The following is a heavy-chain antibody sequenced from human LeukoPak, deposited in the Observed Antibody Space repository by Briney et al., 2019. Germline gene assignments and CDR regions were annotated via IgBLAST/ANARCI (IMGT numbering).Heavy chain of an antibody. J-gene: IGHJ3*02. CDR2: ISGGGGNT. CDR3: GKNRYSGSLSPFDI. CDR1: KFAFSSYA. D-gene: IGHD1-26*01. V-gene: IGHV3-23*01. Sequence: QSGGSLRLSCAASKFAFSSYAMSWVRQAPGKGLEWVSAISGGGGNTYYADSVKGRFTISRDNSKNTLYLQMNSLRAEDTAVYYCGKNRYSGSLSPFDIWGQGTMVTVSS.